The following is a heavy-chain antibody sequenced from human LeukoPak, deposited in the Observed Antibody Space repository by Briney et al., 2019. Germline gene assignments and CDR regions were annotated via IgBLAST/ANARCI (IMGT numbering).Heavy chain of an antibody. CDR2: IYYSGST. D-gene: IGHD1-26*01. J-gene: IGHJ3*02. CDR3: TRGGVVGATNAFDI. CDR1: GVSIVSNYW. Sequence: SETLSLTCAVSGVSIVSNYWWNWVRQSPGKGLEWIGYIYYSGSTNYDPSLKSRVTISVDMSKNEFSLKLTSVTAADTAVYYCTRGGVVGATNAFDIWGQGTIVTVSS. V-gene: IGHV4-4*02.